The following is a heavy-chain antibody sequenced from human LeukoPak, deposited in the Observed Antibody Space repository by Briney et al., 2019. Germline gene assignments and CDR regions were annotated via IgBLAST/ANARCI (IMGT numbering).Heavy chain of an antibody. Sequence: SETLSLTCAVYGGSFSGYYWSWIRQPPGKGLEWIGETNHSGSTNYNPSLKSRVTISVDTSKNQFSLKLSSVTAADTAVYYCASGPGYFDYWGQGTLVTVSS. CDR3: ASGPGYFDY. CDR1: GGSFSGYY. V-gene: IGHV4-34*01. J-gene: IGHJ4*02. CDR2: TNHSGST.